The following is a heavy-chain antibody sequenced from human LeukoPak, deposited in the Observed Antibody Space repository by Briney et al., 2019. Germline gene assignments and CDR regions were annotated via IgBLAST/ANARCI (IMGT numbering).Heavy chain of an antibody. Sequence: GGSLRLSCAASGFTFTSYDMHWVRQAPGKGLEWVAFIRYDGSNKYYADSVKGRFTISRDNSKNSLYLQMNSLRTEDTALYYCAKDRFRQQLVEPEFDYWGQGTLVTVSS. D-gene: IGHD6-13*01. V-gene: IGHV3-30*02. CDR3: AKDRFRQQLVEPEFDY. CDR1: GFTFTSYD. CDR2: IRYDGSNK. J-gene: IGHJ4*02.